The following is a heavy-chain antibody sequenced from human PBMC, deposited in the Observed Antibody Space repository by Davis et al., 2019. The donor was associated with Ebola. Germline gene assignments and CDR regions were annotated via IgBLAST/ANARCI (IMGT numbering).Heavy chain of an antibody. J-gene: IGHJ4*02. D-gene: IGHD3-10*01. V-gene: IGHV1-46*01. Sequence: AASVKVSCKASGYTFTSYYMHWVRQAPGQGLEWVGIINPSGGSTSYAQKFQGRITMTRDTSTSTVYLELSSLRSEDTAVYYCSREGVTMVQGVITWKAFEYWGQGTPVTVSS. CDR3: SREGVTMVQGVITWKAFEY. CDR2: INPSGGST. CDR1: GYTFTSYY.